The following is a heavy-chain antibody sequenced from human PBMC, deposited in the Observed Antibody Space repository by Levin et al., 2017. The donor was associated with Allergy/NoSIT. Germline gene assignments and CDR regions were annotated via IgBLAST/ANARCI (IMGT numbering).Heavy chain of an antibody. Sequence: PGGSLRLSCAASGFTFSTYTMNWVRQAPGKGLEWVSSISSRSNYIYYADSVKGRFTISRDNARNSLDLQMNSLRAEDTALYYCARAPEIAIVRGVINPLDFWGQGTLITVSS. V-gene: IGHV3-21*01. CDR3: ARAPEIAIVRGVINPLDF. J-gene: IGHJ4*02. D-gene: IGHD3-10*01. CDR2: ISSRSNYI. CDR1: GFTFSTYT.